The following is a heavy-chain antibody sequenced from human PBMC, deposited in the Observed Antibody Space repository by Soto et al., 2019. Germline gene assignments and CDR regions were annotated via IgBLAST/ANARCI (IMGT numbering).Heavy chain of an antibody. CDR3: ARDESLGV. V-gene: IGHV1-46*01. D-gene: IGHD3-10*01. CDR2: INPSGGST. CDR1: GYTFTSYS. Sequence: QVQLVQSGAEVKEPGASVKVSCKASGYTFTSYSMHWVRQAPGQGLEWMGIINPSGGSTTYAQQFQDRVTMTRDTSTSTVYMEVSSLRSEDTAVYYCARDESLGVWGPGTTVTVSS. J-gene: IGHJ6*02.